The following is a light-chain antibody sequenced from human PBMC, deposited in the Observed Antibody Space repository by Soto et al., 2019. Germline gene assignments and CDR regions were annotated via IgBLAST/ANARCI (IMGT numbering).Light chain of an antibody. CDR1: SSDVGGYVY. V-gene: IGLV2-8*01. CDR2: EVN. Sequence: QSALTQPPSASGSPGQSVTISCTGTSSDVGGYVYVSWYQQYPGKAPKLMIFEVNKRASGVPDRFSGSKSGNTASLTVSGLQAEDEADYYCSSYAGINTDVIFGGATKLTVL. J-gene: IGLJ2*01. CDR3: SSYAGINTDVI.